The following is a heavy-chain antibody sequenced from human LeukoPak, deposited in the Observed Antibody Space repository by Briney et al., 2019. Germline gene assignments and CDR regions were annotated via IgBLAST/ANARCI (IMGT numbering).Heavy chain of an antibody. V-gene: IGHV4-34*01. D-gene: IGHD1-7*01. CDR1: GGSFSGYY. J-gene: IGHJ5*02. CDR2: INHSGST. CDR3: AHTTRTGRVDP. Sequence: SETLSLTCAVYGGSFSGYYWSWIRQPPGKGLEWIGEINHSGSTNYNPSLKSRVTISVDTSKNQFSLKLSSVTAADTAVYYCAHTTRTGRVDPWCQGTMVNVAS.